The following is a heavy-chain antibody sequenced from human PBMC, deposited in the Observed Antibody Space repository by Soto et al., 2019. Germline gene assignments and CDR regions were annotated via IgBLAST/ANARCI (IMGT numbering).Heavy chain of an antibody. CDR2: ISGSGGST. CDR1: GFTFSSYA. Sequence: EVQLLESGGGWVQPGGSLRLSCAASGFTFSSYAMSWVRQAPGKGLEWVSAISGSGGSTYYADSVKGRFTISRDNSKNPMYLQMNSLRAADTAVYYCAKPSQEDWCILSECAFDIWGQGTMVTVSS. V-gene: IGHV3-23*01. J-gene: IGHJ3*02. D-gene: IGHD2-8*01. CDR3: AKPSQEDWCILSECAFDI.